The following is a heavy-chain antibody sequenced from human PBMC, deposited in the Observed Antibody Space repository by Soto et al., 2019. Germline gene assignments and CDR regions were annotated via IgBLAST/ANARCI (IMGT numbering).Heavy chain of an antibody. Sequence: PGGSLRLSCVASGFPFRNYWMTLVRQAPGKGLERVANINNDGSETYYVESVKGRFTISRDNAMNSVYLQISDLRAEDTAVYYCTRDCVRQTFDYWGQGALVTVSS. D-gene: IGHD3-10*02. V-gene: IGHV3-7*03. CDR3: TRDCVRQTFDY. J-gene: IGHJ4*02. CDR2: INNDGSET. CDR1: GFPFRNYW.